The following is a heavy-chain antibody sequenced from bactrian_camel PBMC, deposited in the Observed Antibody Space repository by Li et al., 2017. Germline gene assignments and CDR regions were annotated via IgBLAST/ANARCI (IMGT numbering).Heavy chain of an antibody. CDR2: IGTNGVA. CDR1: GYHHSAYC. V-gene: IGHV3S9*01. CDR3: TTPPGGNWYYQSFAY. Sequence: HVQLVESGGKTVQTGGSLRLSCQASGYHHSAYCLAWFRQAPGKAREGVAGIGTNGVAAAADSVKGRFTVSRDNVKNTVYLQIDSLEPGDSAQYYCTTPPGGNWYYQSFAYWGQGTQVTVS. J-gene: IGHJ4*01. D-gene: IGHD2*01.